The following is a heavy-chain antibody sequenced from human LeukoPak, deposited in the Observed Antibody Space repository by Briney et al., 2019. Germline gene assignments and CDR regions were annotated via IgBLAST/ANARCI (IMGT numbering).Heavy chain of an antibody. J-gene: IGHJ3*02. Sequence: PGGSLRLSCAASGFTFSSYAMSWVRQAPGKGLEWVSGINWNGGSTGYADSVKGRFTISRDNAKNPLYLQMNSLRAEDTALYHCARGMTIWSGYYHAFDIWGQGTMVTVSS. V-gene: IGHV3-20*01. CDR2: INWNGGST. CDR1: GFTFSSYA. D-gene: IGHD3-3*01. CDR3: ARGMTIWSGYYHAFDI.